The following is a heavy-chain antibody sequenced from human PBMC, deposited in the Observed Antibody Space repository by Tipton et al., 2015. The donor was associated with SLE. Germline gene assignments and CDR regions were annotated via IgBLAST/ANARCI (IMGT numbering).Heavy chain of an antibody. CDR1: DGSFSGYH. CDR2: INYSGST. D-gene: IGHD3-22*01. J-gene: IGHJ3*02. Sequence: TLSLTCTIYDGSFSGYHWSWIRQPPGKGLEWIGEINYSGSTNYNPSLKSRVTISIGTSKNQLSLRLSSVTAADTAVYYCARQDGRVFYDSDEGAFDIWGQGTMITVSS. V-gene: IGHV4-34*01. CDR3: ARQDGRVFYDSDEGAFDI.